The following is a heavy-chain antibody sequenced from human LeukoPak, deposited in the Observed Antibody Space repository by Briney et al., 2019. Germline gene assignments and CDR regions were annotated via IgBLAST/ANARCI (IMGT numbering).Heavy chain of an antibody. J-gene: IGHJ4*02. D-gene: IGHD3-22*01. CDR1: GGSVSSGSYY. Sequence: SETLSLTCTVSGGSVSSGSYYWSWIRQPPGKGLEWIGYIYYSGSTNYNPSLKSRVTISVDTSKNQFSLKLSSVTAADTAEYYCARSLKKYYYDSSGYPGRYWGQGTLVTVSS. CDR3: ARSLKKYYYDSSGYPGRY. V-gene: IGHV4-61*01. CDR2: IYYSGST.